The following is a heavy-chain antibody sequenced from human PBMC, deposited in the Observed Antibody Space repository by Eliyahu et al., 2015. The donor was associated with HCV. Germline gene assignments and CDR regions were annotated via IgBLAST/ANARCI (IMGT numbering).Heavy chain of an antibody. J-gene: IGHJ1*01. D-gene: IGHD5/OR15-5a*01. CDR2: ILPVFGSS. CDR3: ATVRASVTHRAEYFQH. CDR1: GGTFRTLS. Sequence: QVQLEQSGAEVKKPGSSVKVSCKASGGTFRTLSINWVRQAPGQGFEWMGRILPVFGSSNYAQKFQGRVSITADESTATAYLELNSLTSDDTAIFYCATVRASVTHRAEYFQHWGQGTLVTVS. V-gene: IGHV1-69*01.